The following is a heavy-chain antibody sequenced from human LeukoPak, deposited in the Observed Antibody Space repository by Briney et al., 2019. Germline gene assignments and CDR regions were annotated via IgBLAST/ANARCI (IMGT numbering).Heavy chain of an antibody. CDR1: GGTFSSYA. J-gene: IGHJ4*02. CDR3: ARDHKEQQLVF. Sequence: ASVKVSCKASGGTFSSYAISWVRQAPGQGLEWMGRIIPILGIANYAQKFQGRVTITADKSTSTAYMELSSLRSEDTAVYYCARDHKEQQLVFWGQGTLVTVSS. D-gene: IGHD6-13*01. CDR2: IIPILGIA. V-gene: IGHV1-69*04.